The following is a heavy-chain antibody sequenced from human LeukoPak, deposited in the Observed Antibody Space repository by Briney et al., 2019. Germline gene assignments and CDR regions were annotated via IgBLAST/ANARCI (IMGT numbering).Heavy chain of an antibody. D-gene: IGHD6-19*01. J-gene: IGHJ4*02. CDR1: GGSFSGYY. V-gene: IGHV4-34*01. Sequence: SETLSLTCAVYGGSFSGYYWSWIRQPPGKGLEWIGEINHSGSTNYNPSLKSRVTISLDTSKNQFSLKLSSVTAADTAVYYCARGVAVAGTLDYWGQGTLVTVSS. CDR2: INHSGST. CDR3: ARGVAVAGTLDY.